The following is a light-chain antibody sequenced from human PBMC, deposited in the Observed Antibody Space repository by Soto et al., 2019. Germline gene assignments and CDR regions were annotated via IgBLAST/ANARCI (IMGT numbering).Light chain of an antibody. CDR2: EVS. CDR3: SSYVSSNTYV. Sequence: QSVLTQPASVSGSPGQSITISCTGTSSDVGGYNYVSWYQQHPGKAPKVMIYEVSNQPSGVSNRFSGSKSGNTASLTISGLQAEDEADYYCSSYVSSNTYVFGAGTKVTVL. CDR1: SSDVGGYNY. V-gene: IGLV2-14*01. J-gene: IGLJ1*01.